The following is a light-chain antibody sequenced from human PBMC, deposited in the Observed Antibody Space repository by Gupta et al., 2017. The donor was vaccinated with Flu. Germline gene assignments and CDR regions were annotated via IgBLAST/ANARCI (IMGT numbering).Light chain of an antibody. CDR1: SGHSSSA. CDR2: INSDGSH. V-gene: IGLV4-69*02. CDR3: QTWGTVIPYV. J-gene: IGLJ1*01. Sequence: QLVLTQSPSASASLGASVKLTCTLTSGHSSSAIAWHQQQPEKGPRYLMKINSDGSHIKGDGIPDRFSGSSSGAERYLTISSLQSEDEADYYCQTWGTVIPYVFGTGTKATVL.